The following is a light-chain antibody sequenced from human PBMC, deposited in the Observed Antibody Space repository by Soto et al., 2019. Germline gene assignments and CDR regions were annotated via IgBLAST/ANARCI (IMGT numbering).Light chain of an antibody. CDR1: QGIGNA. CDR3: QQYKSRRT. J-gene: IGKJ1*01. V-gene: IGKV1-13*02. CDR2: DAS. Sequence: AIQMTQSPSSLSASVGVRVTISCRASQGIGNALGWYQQKPGNAPKFLIYDASTLQSGVPSRFSGSGSGTEFTLTISSLQPDDSATYYCQQYKSRRTFGQGTKVDIK.